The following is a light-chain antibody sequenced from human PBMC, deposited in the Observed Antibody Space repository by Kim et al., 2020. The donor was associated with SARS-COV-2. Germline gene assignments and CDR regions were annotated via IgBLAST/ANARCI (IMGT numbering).Light chain of an antibody. Sequence: GQTVTISCSGSRANSGNNFVFWYRQRPGAAPRLLMYRNDQRPAGVPDRISGSKSGTSASLAISDLRSEDEADYFCASWDDTLNSQLFGGGTQLTVL. J-gene: IGLJ3*02. CDR3: ASWDDTLNSQL. CDR2: RND. V-gene: IGLV1-47*01. CDR1: RANSGNNF.